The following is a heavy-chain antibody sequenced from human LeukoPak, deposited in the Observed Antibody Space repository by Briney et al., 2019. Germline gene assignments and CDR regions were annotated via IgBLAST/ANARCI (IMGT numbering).Heavy chain of an antibody. V-gene: IGHV4-38-2*02. CDR2: IYHSGST. Sequence: PSETLSLTCTVSGYSISSGYYWGWIRQPPGKGLEWIGSIYHSGSTNYNPSLNGRVTISVDTSKNQFSLKLSSVTAADTAVYYCARDRPRDFWSGYYAPVAFDIWGQGTMVTVSS. J-gene: IGHJ3*02. CDR3: ARDRPRDFWSGYYAPVAFDI. D-gene: IGHD3-3*01. CDR1: GYSISSGYY.